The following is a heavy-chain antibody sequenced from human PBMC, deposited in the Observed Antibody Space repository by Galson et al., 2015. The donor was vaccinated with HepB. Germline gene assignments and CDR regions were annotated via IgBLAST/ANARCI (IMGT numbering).Heavy chain of an antibody. CDR1: GGTFSSYA. Sequence: SVKVSCKASGGTFSSYAISWVRQAPGQGLEWMGRIIPILGIANYAQKFQGRVTITADKSTSTAYMELSSLRSEDTAVYYCASVRAAAGTKDLTFDYWGQGTLVTVSS. J-gene: IGHJ4*02. CDR3: ASVRAAAGTKDLTFDY. CDR2: IIPILGIA. V-gene: IGHV1-69*04. D-gene: IGHD6-13*01.